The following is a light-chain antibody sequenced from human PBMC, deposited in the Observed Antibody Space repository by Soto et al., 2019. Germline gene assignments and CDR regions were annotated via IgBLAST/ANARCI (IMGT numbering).Light chain of an antibody. V-gene: IGKV3-11*01. Sequence: EVVLTQSPATLSLSPGERATLSCRASENVRTFVDWYQQKPGQAPRLLIYGASNRATGIPARFSGSGSGTDFTLTISSLEPEDVAVYYCQQQSHWPPWTFGQGTRVEIQ. J-gene: IGKJ1*01. CDR2: GAS. CDR1: ENVRTF. CDR3: QQQSHWPPWT.